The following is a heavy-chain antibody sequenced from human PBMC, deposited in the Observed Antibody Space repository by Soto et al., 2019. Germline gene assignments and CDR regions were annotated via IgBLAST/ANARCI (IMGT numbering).Heavy chain of an antibody. V-gene: IGHV1-46*01. CDR2: INPSGGST. D-gene: IGHD6-6*01. J-gene: IGHJ3*02. Sequence: GASVKVSCKASGYTFTSYYMHWVRQAPGQGLEWTGIINPSGGSTSYAQKFQGRVTMTRDTSTSTVYMELSSLRSEDTAVYYCARDFIADRIVEAFDIWGQGTMVTVS. CDR3: ARDFIADRIVEAFDI. CDR1: GYTFTSYY.